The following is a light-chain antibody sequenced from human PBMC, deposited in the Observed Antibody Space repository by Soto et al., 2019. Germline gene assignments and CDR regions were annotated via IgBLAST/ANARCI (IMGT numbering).Light chain of an antibody. CDR3: SSYTSSSTRLV. J-gene: IGLJ1*01. CDR2: DVS. V-gene: IGLV2-14*03. CDR1: SSDVGGYNY. Sequence: QSVLTQPASVSGSPGQSITISCTGTSSDVGGYNYVSWYQQHPGKAPKLMIYDVSDRASGVSNRLSGSKSGNTASLTISGLQAEDEADYYCSSYTSSSTRLVFGTGTKVTVL.